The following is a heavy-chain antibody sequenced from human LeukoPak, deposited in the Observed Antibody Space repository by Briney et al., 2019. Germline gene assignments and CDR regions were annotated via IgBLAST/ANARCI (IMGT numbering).Heavy chain of an antibody. J-gene: IGHJ3*02. V-gene: IGHV3-23*01. CDR1: GFTLHGFA. Sequence: GGSLRLSCAGSGFTLHGFAMIWVRQAPGQGLEWVSSISGSGTTTYYADSVKGRFTISRDNSKNTLYLQMNSLRAEDTAVYYCARDDAFDIWGQGTMVTVSS. CDR3: ARDDAFDI. CDR2: ISGSGTTT.